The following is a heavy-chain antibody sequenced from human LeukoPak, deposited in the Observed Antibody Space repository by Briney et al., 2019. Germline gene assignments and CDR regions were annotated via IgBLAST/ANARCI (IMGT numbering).Heavy chain of an antibody. Sequence: GSLRLSCAASGFTFSSYAMSWVRQPPGKGLEWIGSLYYSGSTYYNPSLKSRVTISVDTSSNQFSLRLNSVTAADTAVYYCARHTIASTGTHFDFWGQGTLVTVSS. CDR1: GFTFSSYA. CDR2: LYYSGST. CDR3: ARHTIASTGTHFDF. D-gene: IGHD6-13*01. V-gene: IGHV4-39*01. J-gene: IGHJ4*02.